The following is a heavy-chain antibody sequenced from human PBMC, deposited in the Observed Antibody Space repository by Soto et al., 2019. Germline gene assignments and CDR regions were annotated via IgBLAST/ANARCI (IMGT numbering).Heavy chain of an antibody. CDR1: GGSISSYY. Sequence: PSETLSLTCTVSGGSISSYYLSWIRQPPGKGLEWIGYIYYSGSTNYNPSLKSRVTISVDTSKNQFSLKLSSVTAADTAVYYCATYSSSWPDNWFDPWGQGTLVTVSS. CDR2: IYYSGST. CDR3: ATYSSSWPDNWFDP. J-gene: IGHJ5*02. D-gene: IGHD6-13*01. V-gene: IGHV4-59*08.